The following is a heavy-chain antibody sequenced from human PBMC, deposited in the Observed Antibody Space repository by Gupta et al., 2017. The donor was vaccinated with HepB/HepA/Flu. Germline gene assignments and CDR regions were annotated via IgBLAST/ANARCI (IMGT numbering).Heavy chain of an antibody. CDR1: GDSVSNDVAA. CDR3: ARETWAPFVRGTFEY. V-gene: IGHV6-1*01. Sequence: QVQLQQSGPGLVKPSQTLSLTCVISGDSVSNDVAAWNWIRQSPSGGLEWLGRAYYRSKWFIEYGVSVKSRITIYPDTSKNQISLQLNSVTPEDTAVYYCARETWAPFVRGTFEYWGQGTLATVSS. CDR2: AYYRSKWFI. J-gene: IGHJ4*02. D-gene: IGHD3-10*02.